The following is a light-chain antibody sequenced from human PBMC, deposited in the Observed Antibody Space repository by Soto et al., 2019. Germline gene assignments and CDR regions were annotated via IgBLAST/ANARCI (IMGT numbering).Light chain of an antibody. V-gene: IGKV1-33*01. CDR3: QQYVNALT. J-gene: IGKJ4*01. Sequence: DIQMTQSPSSLSASAGDRVTITCQASQEISNHLNWYQQKAGKAPKLLINDASNLEAGVPSRFSGSGAGTDFTLTISSLQPEDIATYYCQQYVNALTFGGGTKVEIK. CDR1: QEISNH. CDR2: DAS.